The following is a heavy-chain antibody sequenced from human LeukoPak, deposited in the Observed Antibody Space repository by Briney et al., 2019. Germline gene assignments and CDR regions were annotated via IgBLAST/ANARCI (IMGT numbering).Heavy chain of an antibody. D-gene: IGHD3-22*01. Sequence: GASVKVSCKASGYTFTSYGISWVRRAPGQGLEWMGWISAYNGNTNYAQKLQGRVTMTTDTSTSTAYMELRSLRSDDTAVYYCARQGVVGSGYYRDFDYWGQGTLVTVSS. CDR1: GYTFTSYG. CDR2: ISAYNGNT. J-gene: IGHJ4*02. CDR3: ARQGVVGSGYYRDFDY. V-gene: IGHV1-18*01.